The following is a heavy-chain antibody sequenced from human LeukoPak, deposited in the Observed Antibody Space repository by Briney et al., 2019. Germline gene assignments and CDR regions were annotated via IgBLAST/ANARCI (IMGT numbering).Heavy chain of an antibody. V-gene: IGHV3-23*01. CDR2: ISGSGDNT. Sequence: PGGSLRLSCAASGFSFSSYAMSWVRQAPGKGLEWVSSISGSGDNTYYAESVKGRFTISRDNSKNTLSVQMDDLRAEDTAVYYYTRYNNDHFDYWGQGTLVTVSS. J-gene: IGHJ4*02. D-gene: IGHD1-14*01. CDR1: GFSFSSYA. CDR3: TRYNNDHFDY.